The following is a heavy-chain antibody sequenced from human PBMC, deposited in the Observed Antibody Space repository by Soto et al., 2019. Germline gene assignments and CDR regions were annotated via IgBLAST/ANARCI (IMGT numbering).Heavy chain of an antibody. Sequence: QLQLQESGPGLVEPSETLSLTCAVSGASISRTGFHWGWIRQPPGQGLEWIGSIYEGETTIYNSSRKSRGTISADTSKNHFSLKLSSVTAADTAVYYCARRGSGHTFDYWGQGTLVTVSS. J-gene: IGHJ4*02. CDR2: IYEGETT. CDR1: GASISRTGFH. CDR3: ARRGSGHTFDY. D-gene: IGHD3-10*01. V-gene: IGHV4-39*01.